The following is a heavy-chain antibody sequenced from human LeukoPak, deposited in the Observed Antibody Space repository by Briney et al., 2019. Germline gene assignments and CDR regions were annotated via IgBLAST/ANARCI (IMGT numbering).Heavy chain of an antibody. Sequence: GESLRLSCAASGFTFSSYWMHWVRQAPGKGLVWVSRIKSDGSNTNYADSVKGRFTISRDNAKNTLHLQMNSLRPEDAAVYYCAKAPVTTCRGAFCYPFDYWGLGTLVTVSS. V-gene: IGHV3-74*01. CDR3: AKAPVTTCRGAFCYPFDY. D-gene: IGHD2-15*01. CDR1: GFTFSSYW. J-gene: IGHJ4*02. CDR2: IKSDGSNT.